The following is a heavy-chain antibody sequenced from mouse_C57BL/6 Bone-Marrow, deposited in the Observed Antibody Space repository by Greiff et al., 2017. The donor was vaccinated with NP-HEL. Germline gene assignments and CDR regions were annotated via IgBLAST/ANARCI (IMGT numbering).Heavy chain of an antibody. D-gene: IGHD2-1*01. CDR1: GYTFTSYG. CDR2: IYPRSGNT. Sequence: QVQLKESGAELARPGASVKLSCKASGYTFTSYGISWVKQRTGQGLEWIGEIYPRSGNTYYNEKFKGKATLTADNSSSTAYMELRSLTSEDSAVYFCARSPSNYAWFAYWGQGTLVTVSA. CDR3: ARSPSNYAWFAY. J-gene: IGHJ3*01. V-gene: IGHV1-81*01.